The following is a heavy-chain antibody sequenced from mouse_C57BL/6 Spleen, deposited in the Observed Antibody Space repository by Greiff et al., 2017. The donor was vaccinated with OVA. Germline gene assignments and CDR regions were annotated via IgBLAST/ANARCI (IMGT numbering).Heavy chain of an antibody. J-gene: IGHJ3*01. V-gene: IGHV1-82*01. Sequence: QVQLQQSGPELVKPGASVKISCKASGYAFSSSWMNWVKQRPGKGLEWIGRIYPGDGDTNYNGKFKGKATLTADKSSSTAYMQLSSLTSEDSAVYFCARSNDSPWFAYWGQGTLVTVSA. CDR2: IYPGDGDT. CDR1: GYAFSSSW. D-gene: IGHD2-4*01. CDR3: ARSNDSPWFAY.